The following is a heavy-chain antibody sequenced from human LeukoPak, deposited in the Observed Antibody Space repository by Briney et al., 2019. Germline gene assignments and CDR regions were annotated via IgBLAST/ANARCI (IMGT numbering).Heavy chain of an antibody. D-gene: IGHD3-22*01. CDR2: ISYDGNNK. CDR3: AKESGYYDY. CDR1: GFTFSSFA. V-gene: IGHV3-30-3*01. Sequence: GGSLRLSCAASGFTFSSFAMHWVRQAPGKGLEWVAVISYDGNNKYYADSVKGRFTISRDNSKNTLYLQMNSLRAEDTAVYYCAKESGYYDYWGQGTLVTVSS. J-gene: IGHJ4*02.